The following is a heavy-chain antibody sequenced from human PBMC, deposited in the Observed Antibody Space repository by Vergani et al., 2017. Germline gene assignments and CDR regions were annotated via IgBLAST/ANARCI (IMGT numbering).Heavy chain of an antibody. Sequence: QVQLVQSGAEVKKPGASVKVSCKASGYTFTGYYMHWVRQAPGQGLEWMGWINPNSGGTNYAQKFQGRVTMTRDTSISTAYMELSRLRSDDTAVYYCAREHYYGSGSLGYFDYWGQGTLVTVSS. J-gene: IGHJ4*02. CDR1: GYTFTGYY. CDR2: INPNSGGT. D-gene: IGHD3-10*01. V-gene: IGHV1-2*02. CDR3: AREHYYGSGSLGYFDY.